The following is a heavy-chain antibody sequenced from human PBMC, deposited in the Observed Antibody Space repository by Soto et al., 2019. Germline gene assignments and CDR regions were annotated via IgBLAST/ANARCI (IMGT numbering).Heavy chain of an antibody. D-gene: IGHD6-13*01. CDR1: GFTFDDFT. CDR3: AKDEGAAVESPGD. Sequence: GGSLRLSCAASGFTFDDFTMHWVRLVPGKGLQWVSYINWDGRIAMYADSVKGRFTISRDNTNNHLYLQMNSLRSDDTALYYCAKDEGAAVESPGDWGHGTLVTVSS. V-gene: IGHV3-43*01. CDR2: INWDGRIA. J-gene: IGHJ4*01.